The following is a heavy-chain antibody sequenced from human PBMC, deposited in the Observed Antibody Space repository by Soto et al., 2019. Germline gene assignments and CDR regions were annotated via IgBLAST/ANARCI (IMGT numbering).Heavy chain of an antibody. V-gene: IGHV1-18*01. CDR1: GYTFINYG. CDR3: ARDSLGGPLLSTIHFDH. Sequence: ASVKVSCKASGYTFINYGISWVRQAPGQGFEWLGRINVYNGDINYAQNFQDRVTMTADTSTSTAYMELRSLRPGDTALYFCARDSLGGPLLSTIHFDHWGQGTPVTVSS. J-gene: IGHJ5*02. D-gene: IGHD1-26*01. CDR2: INVYNGDI.